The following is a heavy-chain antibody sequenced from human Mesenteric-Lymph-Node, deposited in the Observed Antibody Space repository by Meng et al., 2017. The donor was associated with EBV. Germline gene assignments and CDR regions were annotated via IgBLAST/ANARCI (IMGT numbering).Heavy chain of an antibody. Sequence: QVQLRQWGAGRLKPAATLSLTCAVYGGSFSEYYWSWFRQPPGTVLEWIGEINHSGNTHNNPSLKSRVTMSVDTSKNQFSLKLDSVTAADTAMYYCAGHVGRGGDYWDQGALVTVSS. CDR1: GGSFSEYY. V-gene: IGHV4-34*01. J-gene: IGHJ4*02. CDR3: AGHVGRGGDY. CDR2: INHSGNT. D-gene: IGHD3-10*01.